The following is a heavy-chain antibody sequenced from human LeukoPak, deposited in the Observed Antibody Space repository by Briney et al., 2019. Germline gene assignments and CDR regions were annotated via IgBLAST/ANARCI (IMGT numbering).Heavy chain of an antibody. Sequence: PSETLSLTCTVSGGSMSDYYWNWIRQPAGKGLEWIGRIYASGSTNYNPSLRSRVTISVDKSKNQFSLKLTSATAADTAVYYCARSYLGGTYYVWFESWSQGSLATVSS. CDR3: ARSYLGGTYYVWFES. V-gene: IGHV4-4*07. J-gene: IGHJ5*01. D-gene: IGHD1-26*01. CDR2: IYASGST. CDR1: GGSMSDYY.